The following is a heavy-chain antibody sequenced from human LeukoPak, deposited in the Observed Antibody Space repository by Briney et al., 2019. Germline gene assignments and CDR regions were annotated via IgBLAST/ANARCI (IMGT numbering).Heavy chain of an antibody. CDR2: MNPNSGNT. J-gene: IGHJ4*02. CDR3: ARAAYGDYAFDY. V-gene: IGHV1-8*03. D-gene: IGHD4-17*01. CDR1: GYTFTSYD. Sequence: ASVKVSCKASGYTFTSYDINWVRQATGQGLEWMGWMNPNSGNTGYAQKFQVRVTITRNTSISTAYMELSSLRSEDTAVYYCARAAYGDYAFDYWGQGTLVTVSS.